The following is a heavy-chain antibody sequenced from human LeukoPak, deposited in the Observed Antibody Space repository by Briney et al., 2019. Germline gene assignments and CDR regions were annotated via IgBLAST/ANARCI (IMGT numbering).Heavy chain of an antibody. CDR3: ARGDVVVPAAMSVWFDP. D-gene: IGHD2-2*01. J-gene: IGHJ5*02. CDR1: GYTFTGYY. CDR2: INPNSGGT. Sequence: GASVKVSCKASGYTFTGYYMHWVRQAPGQGLEWMGWINPNSGGTNYAQKFQGRVTMTRDTSIGTAYMELSRLRSDDTAVYYCARGDVVVPAAMSVWFDPWGQGTLVTVSS. V-gene: IGHV1-2*02.